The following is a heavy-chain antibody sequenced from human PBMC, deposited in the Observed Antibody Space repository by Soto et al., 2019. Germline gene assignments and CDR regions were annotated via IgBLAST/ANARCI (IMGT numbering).Heavy chain of an antibody. CDR3: AKVPGIAVAGPTGVDY. Sequence: PGGSLRLSCAASGFTFSSYAMSWVRQAPGKGLEWVSAISGSGGSTYYADSVKGRFTISRDNSKNTLYLQMNSLRAEDTAVYYCAKVPGIAVAGPTGVDYWGQGTLVTVSS. J-gene: IGHJ4*02. CDR1: GFTFSSYA. V-gene: IGHV3-23*01. CDR2: ISGSGGST. D-gene: IGHD6-19*01.